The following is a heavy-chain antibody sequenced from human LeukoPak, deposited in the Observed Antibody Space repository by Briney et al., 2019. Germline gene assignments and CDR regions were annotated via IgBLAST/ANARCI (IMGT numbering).Heavy chain of an antibody. J-gene: IGHJ3*02. CDR1: GYSFTSYW. CDR3: ARPLRSRGYSLDAFDI. CDR2: IYPGDSDT. V-gene: IGHV5-51*01. Sequence: GESLKISCKGSGYSFTSYWIGWVRQMPGKGVEWMGIIYPGDSDTSYSPSFQGQVTISADKSISTAYLQWSSLKASDTAMYYCARPLRSRGYSLDAFDIWGQGTMVTVSS. D-gene: IGHD5-18*01.